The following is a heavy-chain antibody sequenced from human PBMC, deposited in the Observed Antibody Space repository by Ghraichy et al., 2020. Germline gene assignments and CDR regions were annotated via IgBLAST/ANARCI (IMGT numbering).Heavy chain of an antibody. CDR3: AVDPAGGIAAAGNSDY. CDR1: GGSFSGYY. D-gene: IGHD6-13*01. J-gene: IGHJ4*02. V-gene: IGHV4-34*01. Sequence: SETLSLTCAVYGGSFSGYYWSWIRQPPGKGLEWIGEINHSGSTNYNPSLKSRVTISVDTSKNQFSLKLSSVTAADTAVYYCAVDPAGGIAAAGNSDYWGQGTLVTVSS. CDR2: INHSGST.